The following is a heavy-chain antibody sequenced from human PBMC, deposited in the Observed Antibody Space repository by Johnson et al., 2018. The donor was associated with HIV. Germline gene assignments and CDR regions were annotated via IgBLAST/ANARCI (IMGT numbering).Heavy chain of an antibody. CDR1: GFTFSSYW. CDR2: IKQAGSEK. Sequence: MQLVESGGGLVQPGGSLRLSCAASGFTFSSYWMSWVRQAPGKGLVWVANIKQAGSEKYYVDSVKGRFTISRDNAKNSLYLQMNSLRAEATAVYYCARAPSDDSSGYSDDAFDIWGQGTMVTVSS. D-gene: IGHD3-22*01. CDR3: ARAPSDDSSGYSDDAFDI. V-gene: IGHV3-7*01. J-gene: IGHJ3*02.